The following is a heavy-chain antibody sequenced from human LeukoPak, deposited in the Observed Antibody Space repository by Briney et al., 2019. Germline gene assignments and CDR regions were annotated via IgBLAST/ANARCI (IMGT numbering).Heavy chain of an antibody. Sequence: PSETLSLTCTVSGGSISSYYWSWIRQPPGKGLEWIGYIYYSGSTNYNPSLKSRVTISVDTSKNQFSLKLSSVTAADTAVYYCARTYYYDSSGFMDPWGQGTLVTVYS. J-gene: IGHJ4*02. CDR1: GGSISSYY. CDR2: IYYSGST. D-gene: IGHD3-22*01. V-gene: IGHV4-59*08. CDR3: ARTYYYDSSGFMDP.